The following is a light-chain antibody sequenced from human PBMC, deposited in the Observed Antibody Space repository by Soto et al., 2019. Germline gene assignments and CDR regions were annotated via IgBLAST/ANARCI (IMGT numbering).Light chain of an antibody. CDR1: SSNIGSNS. CDR2: SNN. V-gene: IGLV1-44*01. CDR3: ATWDDRLKGPV. Sequence: QSVLTQPPSASGTPGQRVTISCSGSSSNIGSNSVNWYLQFPGTAPKLLIYSNNKRPSGVPDRFSGSKSDTSASLAISGLQSDDEADYYCATWDDRLKGPVFGGGTKVTVL. J-gene: IGLJ3*02.